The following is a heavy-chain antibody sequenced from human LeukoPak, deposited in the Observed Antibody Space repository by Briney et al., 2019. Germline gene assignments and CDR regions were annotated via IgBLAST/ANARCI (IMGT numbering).Heavy chain of an antibody. CDR1: GYTFTSFY. Sequence: ASVKVSCKASGYTFTSFYMHWVRQAPGQGLEFMGIINPSDDSTTYAQKLQGRVTMTRDTSTSTVYMELSSMRSEDTAVYYCARSNGCSGGSCYGMAFWGQGTLVTVSS. V-gene: IGHV1-46*01. D-gene: IGHD2-15*01. J-gene: IGHJ4*02. CDR3: ARSNGCSGGSCYGMAF. CDR2: INPSDDST.